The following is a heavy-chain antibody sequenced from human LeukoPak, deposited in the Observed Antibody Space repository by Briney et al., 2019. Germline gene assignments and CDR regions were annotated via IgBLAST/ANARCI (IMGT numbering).Heavy chain of an antibody. J-gene: IGHJ3*02. V-gene: IGHV1-18*01. CDR2: ISAYNGNT. D-gene: IGHD3-9*01. CDR1: GYTFTSYG. CDR3: TRNTPYDILTGYYTRDAFDI. Sequence: ASVKVSCKASGYTFTSYGVSWVRQAPGQGLEWMGWISAYNGNTNYAQQLQGRVTMTTDTSTSTAYMELRSLRSDDTAVYFCTRNTPYDILTGYYTRDAFDIWGQGTMVTVSS.